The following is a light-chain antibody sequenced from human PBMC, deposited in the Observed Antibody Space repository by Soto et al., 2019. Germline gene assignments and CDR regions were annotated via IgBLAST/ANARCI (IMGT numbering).Light chain of an antibody. CDR3: SAWDDSVNGVV. CDR1: SSNIRSNT. V-gene: IGLV1-44*01. Sequence: QSVLTQPPSASGTPGQRVTISCSGSSSNIRSNTVNWYQQLPGTAPKLIIYSNNQRPSGVPVRFSGSKSGTLASLAIRGLQSEDEADYYCSAWDDSVNGVVFGGGTKLTVL. J-gene: IGLJ2*01. CDR2: SNN.